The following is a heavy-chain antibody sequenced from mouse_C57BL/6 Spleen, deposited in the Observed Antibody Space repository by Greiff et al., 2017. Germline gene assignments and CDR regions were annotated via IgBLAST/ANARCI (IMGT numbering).Heavy chain of an antibody. CDR2: FYPGSGSI. Sequence: QVQLKESGAELVKPGASVKLSCKASGFTFTEYTIHWVKQRSGQGLEWIGWFYPGSGSIKYNEKFKDKATLTADKSSSTVYMELSRLTSEDSAVYFCARHGFSFITTVEGGYFDYWGQGTTLTVSS. CDR3: ARHGFSFITTVEGGYFDY. V-gene: IGHV1-62-2*01. D-gene: IGHD1-1*01. J-gene: IGHJ2*01. CDR1: GFTFTEYT.